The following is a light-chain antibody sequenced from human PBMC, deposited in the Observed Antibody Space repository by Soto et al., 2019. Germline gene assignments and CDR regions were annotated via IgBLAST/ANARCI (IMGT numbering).Light chain of an antibody. J-gene: IGLJ1*01. CDR3: QVWDSSSDHPV. Sequence: SYELTQPPSVSVAPGQTATITCGGNNIGSKNVHWYQQRPGQAPVLVAYDDSDRPSGVSNRFSGSKSGNTASLTISRVEAGDEADYYCQVWDSSSDHPVFGTGTKVTVL. V-gene: IGLV3-21*02. CDR1: NIGSKN. CDR2: DDS.